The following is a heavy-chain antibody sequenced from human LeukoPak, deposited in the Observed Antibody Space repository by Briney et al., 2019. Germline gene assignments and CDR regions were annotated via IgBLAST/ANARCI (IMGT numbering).Heavy chain of an antibody. J-gene: IGHJ4*02. CDR1: GFTFSSYG. CDR3: AKAVTGAEKDLDY. CDR2: ISGSGGST. Sequence: TGGSLRLSCAASGFTFSSYGMSWVRQAPGKGLEWVSGISGSGGSTDYADSVKGRFTISRDNSKNTLYLQVNSLRVEDTALYYCAKAVTGAEKDLDYWGRGTLVTVSS. D-gene: IGHD6-19*01. V-gene: IGHV3-23*01.